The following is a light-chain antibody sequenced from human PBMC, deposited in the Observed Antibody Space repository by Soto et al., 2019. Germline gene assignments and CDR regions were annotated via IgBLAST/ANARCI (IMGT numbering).Light chain of an antibody. Sequence: EIVMTQSPATLSVSPGERATLSCRASQSVSSNLAWYQQKPGQAPRLLIYGASTRATGITARFSGSGSGTEFTLTISSLQSEDSAVYYCQQYNRWPFTFGPGTRVDI. J-gene: IGKJ3*01. V-gene: IGKV3-15*01. CDR3: QQYNRWPFT. CDR1: QSVSSN. CDR2: GAS.